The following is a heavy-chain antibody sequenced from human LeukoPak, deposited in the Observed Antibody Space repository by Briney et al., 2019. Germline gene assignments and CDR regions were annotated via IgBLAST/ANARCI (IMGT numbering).Heavy chain of an antibody. V-gene: IGHV1-8*03. CDR2: MNPNGGNT. J-gene: IGHJ5*02. D-gene: IGHD6-13*01. CDR1: GYTFTSYD. Sequence: ASVKVSCKASGYTFTSYDINWVRQATGQGLEWMGWMNPNGGNTGYAQKFQGRVTITRNTSISTAYMELSSLRSEETAVYYCARGPRYGSSSQGWIRFDPWGQGTLVTVSS. CDR3: ARGPRYGSSSQGWIRFDP.